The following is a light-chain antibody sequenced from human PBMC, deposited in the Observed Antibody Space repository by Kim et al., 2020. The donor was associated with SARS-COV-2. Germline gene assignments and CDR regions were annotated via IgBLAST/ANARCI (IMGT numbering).Light chain of an antibody. CDR2: KAS. CDR1: QNVSGW. J-gene: IGKJ4*01. V-gene: IGKV1-5*03. CDR3: QQYQEYPLT. Sequence: ASVRDRVTITCRATQNVSGWLAWYQQKVGKAPKLLIFKASSLPSGVPSRFSGIDSGTEFTLTISSLQPDDSATYFCQQYQEYPLTFGGGTKVEIK.